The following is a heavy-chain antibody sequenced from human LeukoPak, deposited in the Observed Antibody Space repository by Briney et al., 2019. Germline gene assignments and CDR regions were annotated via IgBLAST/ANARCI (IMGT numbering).Heavy chain of an antibody. D-gene: IGHD3-3*01. J-gene: IGHJ6*03. CDR2: IYTSGST. CDR3: VRGDYDFWSGYLTPHYYYMDV. CDR1: GGSISSGSYY. V-gene: IGHV4-61*02. Sequence: SETLSLTCTVSGGSISSGSYYWSWIRQPAGKGLEWIGRIYTSGSTNYNPSLKSRVTISVDTSKNQFSLKLSSVTAADTAVYYCVRGDYDFWSGYLTPHYYYMDVWGKGTTVTVSS.